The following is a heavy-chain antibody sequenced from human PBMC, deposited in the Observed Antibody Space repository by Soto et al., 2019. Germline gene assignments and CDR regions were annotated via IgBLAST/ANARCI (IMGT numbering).Heavy chain of an antibody. J-gene: IGHJ6*02. D-gene: IGHD3-10*01. CDR2: IFPGDSDDSDT. CDR1: GYTFTNYW. Sequence: GESLKISCKAAGYTFTNYWIAWVRQMPGKGLEWMGLIFPGDSDDSDTRYSPSFQGQVTISADTSISTVFLQWNSLKASDTAMYYCAGGGVRGVITRTRDYYGMDVWGQGTTVTVSS. CDR3: AGGGVRGVITRTRDYYGMDV. V-gene: IGHV5-51*01.